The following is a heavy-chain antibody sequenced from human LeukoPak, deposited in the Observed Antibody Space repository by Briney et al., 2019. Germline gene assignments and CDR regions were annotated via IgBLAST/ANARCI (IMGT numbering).Heavy chain of an antibody. CDR3: ARAPKSTYYDFWSGSYNWFDP. V-gene: IGHV1-8*03. J-gene: IGHJ5*02. D-gene: IGHD3-3*01. Sequence: ASVKVSCKASGYTFTSYDINWVRQATGQGLEWMGWMNPNSGNTGYAQKFQGRVTITRNTSISTAYMELSSLRSEDTAVYYCARAPKSTYYDFWSGSYNWFDPWGQGTLVTVSS. CDR1: GYTFTSYD. CDR2: MNPNSGNT.